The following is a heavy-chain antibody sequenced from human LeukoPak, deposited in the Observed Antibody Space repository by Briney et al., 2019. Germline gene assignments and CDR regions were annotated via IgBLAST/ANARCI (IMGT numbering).Heavy chain of an antibody. D-gene: IGHD6-13*01. CDR2: INHSGST. V-gene: IGHV4-34*01. Sequence: SETLSLTCAAYGGSFSGYYWSWIRQPPGKGLEWIGEINHSGSTNYNPSLKSRVTISVDTSKNQFSLKLSSVTAADTAVYYCARAGYSSSWYPAMYMDVWGKGTTVTVSS. CDR1: GGSFSGYY. CDR3: ARAGYSSSWYPAMYMDV. J-gene: IGHJ6*03.